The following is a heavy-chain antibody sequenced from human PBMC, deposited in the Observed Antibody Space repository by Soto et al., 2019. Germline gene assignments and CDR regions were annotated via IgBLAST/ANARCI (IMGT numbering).Heavy chain of an antibody. Sequence: SETLSLTCTVSGDSVSSVGFHWAWLRRPPGKGLEWIGYIYNGGSTYYRPSLESRMHMSLGATRNHYSLRLTSVTAADTAVYFCARAPVGLDTISYFDYWGQRKLFTVS. CDR3: ARAPVGLDTISYFDY. CDR1: GDSVSSVGFH. CDR2: IYNGGST. J-gene: IGHJ4*02. D-gene: IGHD3-16*01. V-gene: IGHV4-30-4*01.